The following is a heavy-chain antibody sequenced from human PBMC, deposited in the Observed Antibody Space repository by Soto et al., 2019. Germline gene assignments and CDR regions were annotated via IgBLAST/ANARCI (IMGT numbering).Heavy chain of an antibody. CDR3: ARLPAAAIGFYYYGMDV. CDR1: GGSISSGDYY. CDR2: IYYSGST. D-gene: IGHD2-2*01. Sequence: QVQLQESGPGLVKPSQTLSLTCTVSGGSISSGDYYWSWIRQPPGKVLEWIGYIYYSGSTYHNPSLKSRVTISVDTSKKQFSLKLSSVTAADTAVYYCARLPAAAIGFYYYGMDVWGQGTTVTVSS. V-gene: IGHV4-30-4*01. J-gene: IGHJ6*02.